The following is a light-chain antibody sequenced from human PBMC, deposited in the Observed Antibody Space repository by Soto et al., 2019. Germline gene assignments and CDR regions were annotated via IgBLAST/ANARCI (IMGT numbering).Light chain of an antibody. J-gene: IGKJ5*01. CDR3: QQYGSSPPIT. CDR2: GAS. V-gene: IGKV3-20*01. CDR1: QYVGTR. Sequence: EIVLTQSPGTLSSSPGETATLSCRASQYVGTRLAWYQHKPGQAPRLLIYGASSRATGIPDRFSGSGSGTDFTLTISRLEPEDFAVYYCQQYGSSPPITFGQGTRLEIK.